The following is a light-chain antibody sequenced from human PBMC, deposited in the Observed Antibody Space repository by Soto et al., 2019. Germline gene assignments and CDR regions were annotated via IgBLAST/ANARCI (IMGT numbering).Light chain of an antibody. CDR2: DAS. Sequence: EIVLTQSPATLSLSPGERATLSCRASQSVSSYLAWYQQKPGQAPRLLIYDASNRATGIPARFSGSGSGKDFTLTISSLEPEDFAVYYCQLRSNWPPYTFGQGTKLEIK. CDR1: QSVSSY. J-gene: IGKJ2*01. V-gene: IGKV3-11*01. CDR3: QLRSNWPPYT.